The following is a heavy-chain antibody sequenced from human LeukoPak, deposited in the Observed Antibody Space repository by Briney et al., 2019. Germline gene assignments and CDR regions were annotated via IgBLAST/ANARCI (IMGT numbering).Heavy chain of an antibody. V-gene: IGHV4-30-4*01. D-gene: IGHD3-10*01. CDR1: GGSISSGDYY. J-gene: IGHJ5*02. Sequence: PSETLSLTCTVSGGSISSGDYYWSWIRQPPGKGLEWIGYIYYSGSTYYNPSLKSRVTISVDTSKNQFSLKLSSVTAAGTAVYYCARDIERFGEFSKARINWFDPWGQGTLVTVSS. CDR2: IYYSGST. CDR3: ARDIERFGEFSKARINWFDP.